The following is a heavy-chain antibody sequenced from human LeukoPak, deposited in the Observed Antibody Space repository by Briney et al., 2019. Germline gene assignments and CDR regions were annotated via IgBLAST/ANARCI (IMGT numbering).Heavy chain of an antibody. CDR3: ARSKYSSGCLDY. Sequence: SETPSLTCAVYGGSFSGYYWSWIRQPPGKGLEWIGEINHSGSTNYNPSLRSRVTISVDTSKNQFSLKLSPVTAADTAVYYCARSKYSSGCLDYWGQGTLVTVSS. V-gene: IGHV4-34*01. CDR1: GGSFSGYY. D-gene: IGHD6-19*01. J-gene: IGHJ4*02. CDR2: INHSGST.